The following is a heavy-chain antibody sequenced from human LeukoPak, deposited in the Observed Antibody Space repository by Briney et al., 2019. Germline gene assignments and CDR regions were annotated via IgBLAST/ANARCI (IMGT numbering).Heavy chain of an antibody. CDR3: AKDFGSRGYTF. Sequence: PGGSLRLSCAASGFTFSSYAMSWVRQAPGKGLEWASSISSSGGSTYYADSVKGRFTISRDNSKTTLYLQMNSLIAEETAVYFCAKDFGSRGYTFWGQGTLVTVSS. CDR1: GFTFSSYA. D-gene: IGHD5-12*01. J-gene: IGHJ4*02. CDR2: ISSSGGST. V-gene: IGHV3-23*01.